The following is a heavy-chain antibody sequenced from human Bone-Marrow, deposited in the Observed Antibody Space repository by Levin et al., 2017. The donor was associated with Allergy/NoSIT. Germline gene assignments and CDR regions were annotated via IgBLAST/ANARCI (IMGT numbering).Heavy chain of an antibody. V-gene: IGHV3-23*01. CDR1: GFTFSTYA. D-gene: IGHD3-10*01. CDR3: AKDRDLGARKLDY. Sequence: GGSLRLSCAASGFTFSTYAMTWVRQAPGKGLEWVSSINDNGATTWYADSVRGRFTISRDNSKKTLYLQMNSLRAEDTAVYYCAKDRDLGARKLDYWGQGTLVTVSS. J-gene: IGHJ4*02. CDR2: INDNGATT.